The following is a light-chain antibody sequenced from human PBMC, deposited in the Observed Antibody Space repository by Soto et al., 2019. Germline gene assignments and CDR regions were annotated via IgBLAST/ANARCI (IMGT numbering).Light chain of an antibody. CDR3: PPRSNWPPYT. CDR2: DAS. Sequence: EIVLTQSPATLSLSPGERATLSCRASQSVSSYLAWYQQKPGQAPRLLIYDASNRATGIPARFSGSGSGTDLTLTLTSLEPEDFAVYYSPPRSNWPPYTFGQGTKLEIK. J-gene: IGKJ2*01. V-gene: IGKV3-11*01. CDR1: QSVSSY.